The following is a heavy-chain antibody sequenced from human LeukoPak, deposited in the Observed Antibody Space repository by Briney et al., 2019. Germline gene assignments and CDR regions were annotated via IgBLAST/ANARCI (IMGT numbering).Heavy chain of an antibody. CDR2: ISWDGGST. D-gene: IGHD1-26*01. V-gene: IGHV3-43D*03. J-gene: IGHJ4*02. Sequence: GGSLRLSCAASGFTFDDYAMHWVRQAPGKGLEWVSLISWDGGSTYYADSVKGRFTISRDNSKNTLYLQMNSLRADDTAVYYCARAVNSGSYVLDYWGQGTLVTVSS. CDR3: ARAVNSGSYVLDY. CDR1: GFTFDDYA.